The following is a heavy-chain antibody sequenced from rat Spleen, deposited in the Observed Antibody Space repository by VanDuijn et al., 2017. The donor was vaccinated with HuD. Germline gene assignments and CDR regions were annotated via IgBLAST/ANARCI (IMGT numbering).Heavy chain of an antibody. D-gene: IGHD1-12*02. CDR2: INGAGST. CDR3: ARWDYYDGTYGVMDA. CDR1: GYSITSSYR. J-gene: IGHJ4*01. V-gene: IGHV3-3*01. Sequence: EVQLQESGPGLVKPSQSLSLTCSVTGYSITSSYRWNWIRKFPGNKLEWMGYINGAGSTNYNPSLKSRISITRDTSKNQVFLQVNSVTTEDTATDYCARWDYYDGTYGVMDAWGQGASVTVSS.